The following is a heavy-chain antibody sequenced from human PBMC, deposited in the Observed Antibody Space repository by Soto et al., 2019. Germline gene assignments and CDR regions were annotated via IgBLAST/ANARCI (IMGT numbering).Heavy chain of an antibody. CDR3: ARVGGLNWNYVDAFDI. J-gene: IGHJ3*02. Sequence: QVQLVQSGAEVKKPGASVKVSCKASGYTFTSYDINWVRQATGQGLEWMGWMNPNSGNKGYAQKFQGRVTMTRNNAISTAHMELSRLRSEDTAVDYCARVGGLNWNYVDAFDIWGQGRMVTVSS. D-gene: IGHD1-7*01. CDR1: GYTFTSYD. CDR2: MNPNSGNK. V-gene: IGHV1-8*01.